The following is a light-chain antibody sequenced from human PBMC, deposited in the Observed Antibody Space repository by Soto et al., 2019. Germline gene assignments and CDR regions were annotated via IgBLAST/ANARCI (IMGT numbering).Light chain of an antibody. CDR3: QQYNDWPPIT. Sequence: EIMMTQSPATLSVSPGESATLSCRVSQSVRNNLAWYQHKPGQAPRLLIYYASTRATGIPARFSGSGSGTEFTLTISSLQSEDFALYYCQQYNDWPPITFGQGTRLEIK. V-gene: IGKV3-15*01. J-gene: IGKJ5*01. CDR2: YAS. CDR1: QSVRNN.